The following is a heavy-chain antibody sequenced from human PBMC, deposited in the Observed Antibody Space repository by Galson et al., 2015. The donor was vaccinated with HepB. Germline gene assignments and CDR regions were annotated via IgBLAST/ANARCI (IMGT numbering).Heavy chain of an antibody. D-gene: IGHD3-3*01. CDR3: AKGGYYDFWSAYDS. Sequence: SLRLSCAASGFTFSSSGMHWVRQAPGKGLEWVTFISNDGSNKYYADSVEGRFTISGDNSKNTLYLQMNSLRPEDTAIYYCAKGGYYDFWSAYDSWGQGTLVTVSS. CDR1: GFTFSSSG. J-gene: IGHJ4*02. CDR2: ISNDGSNK. V-gene: IGHV3-30*19.